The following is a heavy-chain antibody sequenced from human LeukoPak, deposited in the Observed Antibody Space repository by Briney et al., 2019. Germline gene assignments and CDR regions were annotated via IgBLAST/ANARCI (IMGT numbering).Heavy chain of an antibody. Sequence: SETLSLTCTVSGGSISSGSYYWRWIRQPAGTGLEWIGRIYTSGSTNYNPSLKSRVTISVDTSKNQFSLKLSSVTAADTAVYYCARVSIAVAGTFDYWGEGTLVTVSS. CDR1: GGSISSGSYY. CDR2: IYTSGST. V-gene: IGHV4-61*02. CDR3: ARVSIAVAGTFDY. J-gene: IGHJ4*02. D-gene: IGHD6-19*01.